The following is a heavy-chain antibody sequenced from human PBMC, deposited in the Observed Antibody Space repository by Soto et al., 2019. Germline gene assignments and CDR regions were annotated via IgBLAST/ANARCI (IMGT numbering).Heavy chain of an antibody. V-gene: IGHV4-4*02. CDR1: GGSISSSNW. J-gene: IGHJ5*02. D-gene: IGHD1-1*01. Sequence: QVQLQESGPGLVKPSGTLSLTCAVSGGSISSSNWWSWVRQPPGKGLEWIGEIYHSGSTNYNPSLKSRVTISVDKSKNRFCLKLSSVTAADTAVYYCAGVVELERRGGDWWFDPWGQGTLVTVSS. CDR2: IYHSGST. CDR3: AGVVELERRGGDWWFDP.